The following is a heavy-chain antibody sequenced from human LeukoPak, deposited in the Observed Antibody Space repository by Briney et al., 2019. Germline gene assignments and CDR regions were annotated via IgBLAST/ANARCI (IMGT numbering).Heavy chain of an antibody. CDR1: GGTFSIYA. J-gene: IGHJ5*02. D-gene: IGHD3-22*01. Sequence: SVKVSCKASGGTFSIYAISWVRQAPGQGLEWMGGIIPIFGTAHYAQKFQGRVTITADESTTTAYMELSSLKSEDTAMYYCARSVQAVRSSSDIGWLDPWGQGTLVTVSS. V-gene: IGHV1-69*13. CDR2: IIPIFGTA. CDR3: ARSVQAVRSSSDIGWLDP.